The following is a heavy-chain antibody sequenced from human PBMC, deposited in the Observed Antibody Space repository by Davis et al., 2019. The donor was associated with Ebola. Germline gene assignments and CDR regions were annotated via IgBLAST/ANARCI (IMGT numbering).Heavy chain of an antibody. CDR2: IIPILGIA. Sequence: AASVKVSCKASGYTFTSYAMHWVRQAPGQGLEWMGRIIPILGIANYAQKFQGRVTITADKSTSTAYMELSSLRSEDTAVYYCARAAGGSYLGGFDYWGQGTLVTVSS. J-gene: IGHJ4*02. CDR1: GYTFTSYA. D-gene: IGHD1-26*01. CDR3: ARAAGGSYLGGFDY. V-gene: IGHV1-69*04.